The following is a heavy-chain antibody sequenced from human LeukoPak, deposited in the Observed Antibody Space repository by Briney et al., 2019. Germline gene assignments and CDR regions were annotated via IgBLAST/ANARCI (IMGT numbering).Heavy chain of an antibody. CDR2: ISGSGGST. D-gene: IGHD5-12*01. CDR1: GFTFSSYA. CDR3: APDPNKWLRNY. J-gene: IGHJ4*02. Sequence: GGSLRLSCAASGFTFSSYAMSWVRQAPGKGLEWVSTISGSGGSTYYADSVRGRFTISRDSSKNTLYLQMNTLRAEDTAVYYCAPDPNKWLRNYWGQGTLVTVSS. V-gene: IGHV3-23*01.